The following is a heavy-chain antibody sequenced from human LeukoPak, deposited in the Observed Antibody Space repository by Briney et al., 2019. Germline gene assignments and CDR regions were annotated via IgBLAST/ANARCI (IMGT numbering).Heavy chain of an antibody. V-gene: IGHV1-2*02. J-gene: IGHJ3*02. D-gene: IGHD3-10*01. Sequence: ASVKVSCKASGYTFTSYSMHWVRQAPGQGLEWMGWINPNSGGTNYAQKFQGRVTMTRDTSITTAYMELSRLRSDDTAVYYCARDLDYYGSGSFFNIWGQGTMVTVSS. CDR1: GYTFTSYS. CDR2: INPNSGGT. CDR3: ARDLDYYGSGSFFNI.